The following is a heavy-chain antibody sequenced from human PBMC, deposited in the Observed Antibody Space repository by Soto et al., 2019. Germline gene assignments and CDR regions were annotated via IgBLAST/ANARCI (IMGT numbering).Heavy chain of an antibody. J-gene: IGHJ6*04. CDR1: GFTVGISA. V-gene: IGHV3-23*01. Sequence: GGSLRLACAASGFTVGISAVAGSRKAQGKGLEWVSSISGGKVSTYYADSVKGRFTLSTDNSKNTLYVQMNSLRAEYTALYYCEKGVRAVAAAMDVWGKGTTVTVSS. CDR3: EKGVRAVAAAMDV. D-gene: IGHD6-19*01. CDR2: ISGGKVST.